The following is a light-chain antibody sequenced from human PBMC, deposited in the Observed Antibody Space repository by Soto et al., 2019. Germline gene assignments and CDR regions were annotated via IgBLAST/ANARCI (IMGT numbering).Light chain of an antibody. V-gene: IGKV1-5*03. CDR3: QQYSSYSRT. CDR2: RAS. J-gene: IGKJ1*01. CDR1: QSIDTW. Sequence: DIQMTQSPSTLSASVGDRVTITCRASQSIDTWLAWYQQKPGKAPKLLIYRASNLEPGVPSRFSGSGSGTDFTLTISCLQPDDFATYYCQQYSSYSRTFGQGTKVEIK.